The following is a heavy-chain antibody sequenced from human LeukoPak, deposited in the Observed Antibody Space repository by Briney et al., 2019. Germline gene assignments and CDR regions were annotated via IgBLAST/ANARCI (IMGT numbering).Heavy chain of an antibody. D-gene: IGHD3-9*01. Sequence: SETLSLTCTVSSGSISTSNYYWGWVRQPPGKALEWIGNIFYSGSTNYNPSLKSRVTISVDTSKNQFSLKLSSVTAADTAVYYCARGRYYDILTGYYKAFDIWGQGTMVTVSS. CDR1: SGSISTSNYY. CDR3: ARGRYYDILTGYYKAFDI. V-gene: IGHV4-39*07. J-gene: IGHJ3*02. CDR2: IFYSGST.